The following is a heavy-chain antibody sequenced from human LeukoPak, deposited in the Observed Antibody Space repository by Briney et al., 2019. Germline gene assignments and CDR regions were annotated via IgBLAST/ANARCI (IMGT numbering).Heavy chain of an antibody. J-gene: IGHJ6*02. CDR2: MNPNSGNT. V-gene: IGHV1-8*01. CDR3: ATPTQLYYYYGMDV. CDR1: GYTFTSYD. D-gene: IGHD1-1*01. Sequence: ASVKVSCKASGYTFTSYDINWVRQATGQGLEWMGWMNPNSGNTGYAQKFQGRVTMTRNTSTSTAYMELSSLRSEDTAVYYCATPTQLYYYYGMDVWGQGTTVTVSS.